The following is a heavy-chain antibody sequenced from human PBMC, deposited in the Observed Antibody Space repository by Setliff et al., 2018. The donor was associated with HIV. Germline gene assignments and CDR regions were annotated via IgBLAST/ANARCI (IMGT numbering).Heavy chain of an antibody. CDR1: GFTFSNYA. Sequence: GGSLRLSCAASGFTFSNYAMHWVRQAPGKGLEYVSGIRSNGYSTYYADSVKGRFTISRDNSKNTVYLQMGSLRAEDLALYYCARAEQRYYGSGKGYYFDYWGPGTLVTVSS. CDR3: ARAEQRYYGSGKGYYFDY. CDR2: IRSNGYST. V-gene: IGHV3-64*02. J-gene: IGHJ4*02. D-gene: IGHD3-10*01.